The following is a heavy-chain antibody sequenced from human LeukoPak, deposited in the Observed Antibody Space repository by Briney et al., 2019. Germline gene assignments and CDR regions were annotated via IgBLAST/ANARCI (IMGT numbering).Heavy chain of an antibody. CDR2: IVVGSGNT. V-gene: IGHV1-58*01. J-gene: IGHJ3*02. Sequence: SVEVSCKASGFTFTSSAVQWVRQARGQRLEWIGWIVVGSGNTNYAQKFQERVTITRDMSTSTAYMELSSLRSEDTAVYYCAADRLGGSYSNWVVAFDIWGQGTMVTVSS. D-gene: IGHD4-11*01. CDR3: AADRLGGSYSNWVVAFDI. CDR1: GFTFTSSA.